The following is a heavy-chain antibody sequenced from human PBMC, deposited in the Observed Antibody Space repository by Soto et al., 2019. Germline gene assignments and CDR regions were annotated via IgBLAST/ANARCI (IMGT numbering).Heavy chain of an antibody. D-gene: IGHD2-8*01. CDR1: GYSISSGYY. V-gene: IGHV4-38-2*01. J-gene: IGHJ5*02. Sequence: SETLSLTCAVSGYSISSGYYWGWVRQPPGKGLEWIGNIHHTGNTYYNPSLKSRVTISVDTSRNQFSLKLTSVTAADTAMYYCARYCTNGVCDHNWVDPWGQGTLVTV. CDR3: ARYCTNGVCDHNWVDP. CDR2: IHHTGNT.